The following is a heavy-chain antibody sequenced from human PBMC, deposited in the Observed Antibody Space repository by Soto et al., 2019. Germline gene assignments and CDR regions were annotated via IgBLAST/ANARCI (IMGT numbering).Heavy chain of an antibody. CDR3: ARDKGPSYYYDSSGYYGY. Sequence: GASVKVSCKASGYTFTSYYMHWVRQAPGQGLEWMGIINPSGGSTSYAQKFQGRVTMTRDTSTSTVYMELSSLRSEDTAVYYCARDKGPSYYYDSSGYYGYWGQGTLVTVSS. V-gene: IGHV1-46*01. D-gene: IGHD3-22*01. J-gene: IGHJ4*02. CDR2: INPSGGST. CDR1: GYTFTSYY.